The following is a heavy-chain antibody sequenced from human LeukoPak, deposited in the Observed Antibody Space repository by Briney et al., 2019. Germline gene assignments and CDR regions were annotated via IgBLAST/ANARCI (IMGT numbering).Heavy chain of an antibody. CDR2: INPNSGGT. CDR1: GGTFSSYA. D-gene: IGHD2-2*01. V-gene: IGHV1-2*04. J-gene: IGHJ6*02. CDR3: ARDSPVYCSSTSCPPKGYCGMDV. Sequence: GSSVKVSCKASGGTFSSYAISWVRQAPGQGLEWMGWINPNSGGTNYAQKFQGWVTMTRDTSISTAYMELSRLRSDDTAVYYCARDSPVYCSSTSCPPKGYCGMDVWGQGTTVTVSS.